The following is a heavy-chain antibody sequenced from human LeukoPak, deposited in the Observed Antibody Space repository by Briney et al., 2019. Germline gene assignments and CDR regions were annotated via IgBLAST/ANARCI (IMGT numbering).Heavy chain of an antibody. CDR3: ARDKTYSDFWL. CDR1: GFTFSSYS. V-gene: IGHV3-48*01. D-gene: IGHD3-3*01. Sequence: PGGSLRLSCAASGFTFSSYSMNWVRQAPGKGLEWISYSSSDSSTVYFADSVKGRFTISRDNAKNSLYLQMNSLRAEDTAVYFCARDKTYSDFWLWGQGTLVTVSS. J-gene: IGHJ4*02. CDR2: SSSDSSTV.